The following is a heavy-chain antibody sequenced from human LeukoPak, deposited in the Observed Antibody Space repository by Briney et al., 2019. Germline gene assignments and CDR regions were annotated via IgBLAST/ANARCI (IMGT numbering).Heavy chain of an antibody. J-gene: IGHJ6*02. CDR2: MNLKRGNT. V-gene: IGHV1-8*01. CDR1: GYTFTSNE. CDR3: AREKRDYDFWSGFYYYYGMDV. Sequence: ASVKVSCKASGYTFTSNEINGVRQALGQGLEWRGGMNLKRGNTGYAQKFQGRVTMTRNTSISTAYMELSSLRSEDTAVYYCAREKRDYDFWSGFYYYYGMDVWGQGTTVTVSS. D-gene: IGHD3-3*01.